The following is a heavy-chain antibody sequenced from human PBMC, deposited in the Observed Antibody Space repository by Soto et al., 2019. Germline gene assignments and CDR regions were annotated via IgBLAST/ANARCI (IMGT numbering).Heavy chain of an antibody. J-gene: IGHJ6*02. CDR3: AKETGRFGDLAVYYYYGMDV. Sequence: GGSLRLSCAASGFTFDDYTMHWVRQAPGKGLEWVSLISWDGGSTYYADSVKGRFTISRDNSKNSLYLQMNSLRTEDTALYYCAKETGRFGDLAVYYYYGMDVWGQGTTVTVSS. V-gene: IGHV3-43*01. D-gene: IGHD3-10*01. CDR1: GFTFDDYT. CDR2: ISWDGGST.